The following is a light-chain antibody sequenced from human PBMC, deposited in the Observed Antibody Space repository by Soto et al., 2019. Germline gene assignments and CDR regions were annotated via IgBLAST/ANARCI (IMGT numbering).Light chain of an antibody. CDR1: SSDVGGYNY. CDR3: SSYTSSSTRV. Sequence: QSALTQPASVSGSPGQSITISCTGTSSDVGGYNYVSWYQQHPGKAPKLMIYDFNNRPSEVSNRFSGSKSGNTASLTISGLQAEDEADYYCSSYTSSSTRVFGTGTKLTVL. V-gene: IGLV2-14*01. CDR2: DFN. J-gene: IGLJ1*01.